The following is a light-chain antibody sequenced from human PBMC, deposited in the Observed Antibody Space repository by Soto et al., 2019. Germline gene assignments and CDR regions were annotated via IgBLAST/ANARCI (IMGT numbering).Light chain of an antibody. J-gene: IGKJ5*01. CDR2: GAS. V-gene: IGKV3-20*01. CDR1: QSVSSSY. Sequence: EIVLTQSPGTLSLSPGERATLSCRASQSVSSSYLAWYQQKPGQAPRLLIYGASTRTTGIPDRFSGSGSGTDFTLTIGRLEPGDFAAYYCLHYGGSPLTFGQGTRLEIK. CDR3: LHYGGSPLT.